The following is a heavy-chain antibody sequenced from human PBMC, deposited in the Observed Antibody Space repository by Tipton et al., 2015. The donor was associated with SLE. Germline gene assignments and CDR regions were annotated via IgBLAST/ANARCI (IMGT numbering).Heavy chain of an antibody. V-gene: IGHV4-34*01. CDR3: ARNPTSYCSGGSCYSPWFDP. Sequence: LRLSCAVYGGSFSGYYWSWIRQPPGKGLEWIGEINHSGSTNYNPSLKSRVTISVDTSKNQFSLKLGSVTAADTAVYYCARNPTSYCSGGSCYSPWFDPWGQGTLVTVSS. CDR1: GGSFSGYY. CDR2: INHSGST. J-gene: IGHJ5*02. D-gene: IGHD2-15*01.